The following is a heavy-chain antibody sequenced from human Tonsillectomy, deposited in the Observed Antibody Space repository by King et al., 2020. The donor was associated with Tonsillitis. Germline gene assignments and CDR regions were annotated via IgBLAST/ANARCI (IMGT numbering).Heavy chain of an antibody. D-gene: IGHD5-18*01. CDR2: IYHSGST. V-gene: IGHV4-39*01. J-gene: IGHJ2*01. CDR1: GGSISSSSYY. Sequence: LQLQESGPGLVKPSETLSLTCTVSGGSISSSSYYWGWIRQPPGKGLEWIGIIYHSGSTYYNPSLKSRVTISVDTSKNQFSLKLSSVTAADTAVYYCARPVTAMVTGWYFDLWGRGTLVTVSS. CDR3: ARPVTAMVTGWYFDL.